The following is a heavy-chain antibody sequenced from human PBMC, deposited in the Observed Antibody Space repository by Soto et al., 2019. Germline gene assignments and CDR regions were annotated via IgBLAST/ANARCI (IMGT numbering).Heavy chain of an antibody. CDR1: GGTLNKHA. CDR2: IIPMFGIP. J-gene: IGHJ3*01. Sequence: QVQLVQSGAEVKKPGSSVKVSCKASGGTLNKHAITWVRRAPGQGLEWLGGIIPMFGIPNYPQKFQGRVTITADDSTNTSHMELHSLTSDDTAVYYCANGGTSGWLKGAYNVWGQGTMVTVSS. V-gene: IGHV1-69*01. CDR3: ANGGTSGWLKGAYNV. D-gene: IGHD6-13*01.